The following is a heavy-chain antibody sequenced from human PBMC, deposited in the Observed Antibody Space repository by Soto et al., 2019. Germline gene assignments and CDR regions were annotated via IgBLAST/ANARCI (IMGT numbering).Heavy chain of an antibody. CDR3: ARPCLGGELNDAFDI. J-gene: IGHJ3*02. D-gene: IGHD3-10*01. Sequence: GEFLKISCKGSGYSFTSYWIGWVRQMPGKGLEWMGIIYPGDSDTRYSPSFQGQVTISADKSISTAYLQWSSLKASDTAMYYCARPCLGGELNDAFDIWGQGTMVTVSS. CDR1: GYSFTSYW. CDR2: IYPGDSDT. V-gene: IGHV5-51*01.